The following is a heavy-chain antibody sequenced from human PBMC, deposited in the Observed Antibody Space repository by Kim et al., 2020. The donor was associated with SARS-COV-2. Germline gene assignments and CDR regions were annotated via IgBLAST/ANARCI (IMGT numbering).Heavy chain of an antibody. Sequence: DSVEGRFTITRDKAKNYLYLQMNSLGAEDTALYYCAKDQAAVGTGYFDYWGQGTLVTVSS. J-gene: IGHJ4*02. V-gene: IGHV3-9*01. CDR3: AKDQAAVGTGYFDY. D-gene: IGHD1-1*01.